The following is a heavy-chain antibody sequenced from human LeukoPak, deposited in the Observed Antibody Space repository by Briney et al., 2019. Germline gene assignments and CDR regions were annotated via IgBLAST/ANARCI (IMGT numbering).Heavy chain of an antibody. J-gene: IGHJ4*02. D-gene: IGHD3-22*01. V-gene: IGHV4-4*07. CDR2: IYTSGST. CDR3: ARVADYYDSSGYLDY. Sequence: SETLSLTCTVSGGSISSYYWSWIRQPAGKGLEWIGRIYTSGSTNYNPSLKSRVTMSVDTSKNQFSLKLSSVTAADTAVYYCARVADYYDSSGYLDYWGQGTLVTVSS. CDR1: GGSISSYY.